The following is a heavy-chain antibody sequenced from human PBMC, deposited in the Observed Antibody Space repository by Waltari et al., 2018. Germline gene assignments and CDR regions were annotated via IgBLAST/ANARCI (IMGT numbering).Heavy chain of an antibody. CDR3: ASGSYDFWSGYFDY. J-gene: IGHJ4*02. D-gene: IGHD3-3*01. V-gene: IGHV4-39*07. CDR1: GGSISSSSYY. Sequence: QLQLQESGPGLVKPSETLSLTCTVSGGSISSSSYYWGWIRQPPGKGLEWIGSIYYSGSTYYNPSLKSRVTISVDTSKNQFSLKLSSVTAADTAVYYCASGSYDFWSGYFDYWGQGTLVTVSS. CDR2: IYYSGST.